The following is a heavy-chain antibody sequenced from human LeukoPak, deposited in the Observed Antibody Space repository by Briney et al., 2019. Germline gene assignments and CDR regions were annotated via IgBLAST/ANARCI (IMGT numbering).Heavy chain of an antibody. J-gene: IGHJ4*02. CDR3: ATDRGWRTSGYYLYYFEY. V-gene: IGHV3-7*01. D-gene: IGHD3-3*01. CDR1: GFIFTNYF. CDR2: IKHDGSEK. Sequence: GGSLRLSCAASGFIFTNYFMSWVRQAPGKGLEWVASIKHDGSEKYYVDSVRGRFTISRDNTMNSLYLQMSSLRAEDTPVYYCATDRGWRTSGYYLYYFEYWGQGTLVTFSS.